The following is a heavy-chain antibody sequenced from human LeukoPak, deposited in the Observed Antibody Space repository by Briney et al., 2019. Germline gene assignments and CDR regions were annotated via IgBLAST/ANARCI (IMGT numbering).Heavy chain of an antibody. Sequence: GGSLRLSCAASGFTFSSYAMSWVRQAPGKGLEWVSAISGSGGGTYYADSVKGRFTISRDNSKNTLYLQMNSLRAEDTAVYYCAKVLSVTTLGYWGQGTLVTVSS. V-gene: IGHV3-23*01. J-gene: IGHJ4*02. CDR1: GFTFSSYA. CDR2: ISGSGGGT. CDR3: AKVLSVTTLGY. D-gene: IGHD4-17*01.